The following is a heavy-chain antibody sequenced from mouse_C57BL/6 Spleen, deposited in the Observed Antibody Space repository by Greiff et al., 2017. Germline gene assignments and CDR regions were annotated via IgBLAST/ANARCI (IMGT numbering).Heavy chain of an antibody. J-gene: IGHJ4*01. CDR3: TSGGSSYGDYAMED. V-gene: IGHV1-5*01. CDR2: IYPGNSDT. Sequence: VQLKQSGTVLARPGASVKMSCKTSGYTFTSYWMHWVKQRPGQGLEWIGAIYPGNSDTSYNQKFKGKAKLTAVTSASTAYMELSSLTNEDSAVYYGTSGGSSYGDYAMEDWGQGTSVTVAS. D-gene: IGHD1-1*01. CDR1: GYTFTSYW.